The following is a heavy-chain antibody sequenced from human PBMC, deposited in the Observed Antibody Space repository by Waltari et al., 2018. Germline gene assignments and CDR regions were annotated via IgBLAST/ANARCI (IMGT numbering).Heavy chain of an antibody. CDR2: IYYSGST. CDR1: GGSISSTTYY. CDR3: ARHTMFYDSSGYFAY. V-gene: IGHV4-39*01. Sequence: QLHLQESGPGLVKPSETLSLTCTVSGGSISSTTYYWGWIRQPPGKGLEWVGTIYYSGSTYYNPSLESRVSMSVDTSKNQFSLNLNSVTAADTAVYYCARHTMFYDSSGYFAYWGQGALVTVSS. D-gene: IGHD3-22*01. J-gene: IGHJ4*02.